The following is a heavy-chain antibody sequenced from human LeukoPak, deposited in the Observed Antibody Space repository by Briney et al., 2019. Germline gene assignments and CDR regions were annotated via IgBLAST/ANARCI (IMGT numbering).Heavy chain of an antibody. Sequence: GGSPRLSCAASGFTFSNYAMSWVRQAPGKGLEWVSAISGSGDGTYSADSVKGRFTISRDNSKNTLYLQMNSLRAEDTAVYYCAKPFYSGYDSHFDYWGQGTLVTVSS. D-gene: IGHD5-12*01. J-gene: IGHJ4*02. CDR2: ISGSGDGT. CDR3: AKPFYSGYDSHFDY. CDR1: GFTFSNYA. V-gene: IGHV3-23*01.